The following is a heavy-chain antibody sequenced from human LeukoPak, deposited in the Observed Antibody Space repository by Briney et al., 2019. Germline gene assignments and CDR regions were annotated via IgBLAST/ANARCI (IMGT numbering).Heavy chain of an antibody. CDR1: GFTFSRFS. D-gene: IGHD3-10*01. CDR2: ISSNGGRT. J-gene: IGHJ4*02. CDR3: ARGGEDMVPFDY. V-gene: IGHV3-64*01. Sequence: GGSLRLSCAASGFTFSRFSKHWVRQAPGKGLEYVSAISSNGGRTYYANSVKGRFIISRDNSKNTLYLQMGSLRADDMAVYYCARGGEDMVPFDYWGQGTLVSVSS.